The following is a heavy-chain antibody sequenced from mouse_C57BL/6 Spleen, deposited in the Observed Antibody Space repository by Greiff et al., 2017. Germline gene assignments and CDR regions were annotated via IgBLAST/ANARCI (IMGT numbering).Heavy chain of an antibody. D-gene: IGHD2-5*01. CDR2: IDPNSGGT. CDR3: AGRNSNYFWYFDV. CDR1: GYTFTSYW. V-gene: IGHV1-72*01. Sequence: VQLQQPGAELVKPGASVKLSCKASGYTFTSYWMHWVKQRPGRGLEWIGRIDPNSGGTKYNEKFKSPGTLTVDKPSSPAYMQLSSLTSEDSAVYYCAGRNSNYFWYFDVWGTGTTVTVSS. J-gene: IGHJ1*03.